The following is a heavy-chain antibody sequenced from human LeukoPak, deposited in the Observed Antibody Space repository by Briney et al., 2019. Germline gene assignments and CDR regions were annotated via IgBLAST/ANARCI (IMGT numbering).Heavy chain of an antibody. J-gene: IGHJ4*02. CDR3: TRYNNDHFDY. CDR1: GFTFGGYG. CDR2: IAYDGSRA. Sequence: GGSLRLSCAGSGFTFGGYGMHWFRQTPGKGLEGVVVIAYDGSRAFYADSVKGRFTISRDNSKNTMSVQMDDLRAEDTAVYYCTRYNNDHFDYWGQGTLVTVSS. D-gene: IGHD1-14*01. V-gene: IGHV3-33*01.